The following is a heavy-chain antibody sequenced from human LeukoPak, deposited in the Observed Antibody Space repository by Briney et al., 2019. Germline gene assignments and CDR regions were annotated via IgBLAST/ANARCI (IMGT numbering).Heavy chain of an antibody. V-gene: IGHV7-4-1*02. CDR2: INTNTGNP. D-gene: IGHD6-13*01. CDR1: GYTFTSYA. J-gene: IGHJ4*02. CDR3: APIDIGYSSSWYPPGKTHFDY. Sequence: ASVKVSCKASGYTFTSYAMNWVRQAPGQGLEWMGWINTNTGNPTYAQGFTGRFVFSLDTSVSTAYLQISSLKAEDTAVYYCAPIDIGYSSSWYPPGKTHFDYWGQGTLVTVSS.